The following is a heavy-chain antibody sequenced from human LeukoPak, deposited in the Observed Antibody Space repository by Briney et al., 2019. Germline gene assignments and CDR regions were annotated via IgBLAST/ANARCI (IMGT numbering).Heavy chain of an antibody. CDR2: IKSKTDGGTT. Sequence: GGSLRLSCAASGFTFSNAWMSWVRQAPGKGLEWVGRIKSKTDGGTTDYAAPVKGRFTISRGDSKNTLYLQMNSLKTEDTAVYYCTTEDDSSGYYYVGRLGYWGQGTLVTVSS. CDR1: GFTFSNAW. CDR3: TTEDDSSGYYYVGRLGY. V-gene: IGHV3-15*01. D-gene: IGHD3-22*01. J-gene: IGHJ4*02.